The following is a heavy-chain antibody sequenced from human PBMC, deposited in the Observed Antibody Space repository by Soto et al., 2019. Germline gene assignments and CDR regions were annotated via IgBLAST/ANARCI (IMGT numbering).Heavy chain of an antibody. D-gene: IGHD3-22*01. CDR3: ARGPTYYYDSSGYYLFDY. Sequence: SETLSLTYTVSGGSISSDSYYWGWIRQSPEKGLEWIASISYSGSTYYNPSLKSRVTISVYTSKNQFSLKLSSVTAADTAVYYCARGPTYYYDSSGYYLFDYWGQGTLVTVSS. CDR1: GGSISSDSYY. J-gene: IGHJ4*02. CDR2: ISYSGST. V-gene: IGHV4-39*07.